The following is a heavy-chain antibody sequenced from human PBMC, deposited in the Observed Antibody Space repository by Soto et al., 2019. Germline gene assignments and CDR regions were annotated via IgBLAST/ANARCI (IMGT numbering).Heavy chain of an antibody. J-gene: IGHJ6*02. CDR1: GDSVSSNRAA. V-gene: IGHV6-1*01. D-gene: IGHD6-19*01. CDR2: TYYRSKRYN. Sequence: PSQTLSLTCAISGDSVSSNRAAWYWLRQSPSRGLEWLGRTYYRSKRYNDYAVYVKSRRTTNPDTSKNQCSLQLNSVAPEDTAVYYCARERXSSGWDSGSMEYYGTDVWGQGTTVTVSS. CDR3: ARERXSSGWDSGSMEYYGTDV.